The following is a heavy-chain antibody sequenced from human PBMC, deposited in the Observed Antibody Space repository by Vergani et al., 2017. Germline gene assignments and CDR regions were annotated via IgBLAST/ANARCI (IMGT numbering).Heavy chain of an antibody. CDR3: ARWMAYYYYGMDV. CDR1: GGTFSSYA. V-gene: IGHV1-46*03. Sequence: QVQLVQSGAEVKKPGSSVKVSCKASGGTFSSYAISWVRQAPGQGLEWMGIINPSGGSTSYAQKFQGRVTMTRDTSTSTVYMELSSLRSEDTAVYYCARWMAYYYYGMDVWGQGTTVTVSS. D-gene: IGHD5-24*01. J-gene: IGHJ6*02. CDR2: INPSGGST.